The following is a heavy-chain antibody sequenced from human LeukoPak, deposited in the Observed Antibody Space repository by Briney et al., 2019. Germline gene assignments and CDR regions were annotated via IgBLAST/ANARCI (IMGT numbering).Heavy chain of an antibody. D-gene: IGHD3-10*01. J-gene: IGHJ4*02. CDR2: INPNTGGT. Sequence: ASVKVSCKASGYTFTGYYMHWVRQAPGQGLEWMGCINPNTGGTNYAQKFQGRVTMTRDTSITTAYMELSRLKSDDTAVYYCARDPRGSYYSDHWGQGTLVTVSS. V-gene: IGHV1-2*02. CDR1: GYTFTGYY. CDR3: ARDPRGSYYSDH.